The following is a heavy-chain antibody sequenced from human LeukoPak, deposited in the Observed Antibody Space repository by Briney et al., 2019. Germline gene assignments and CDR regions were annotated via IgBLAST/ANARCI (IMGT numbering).Heavy chain of an antibody. CDR1: GFSFSDYY. CDR3: AREGIAVAGTGYYMDV. V-gene: IGHV3-11*04. J-gene: IGHJ6*03. D-gene: IGHD6-19*01. CDR2: ITSSDRTT. Sequence: MPGGSLRLSCAASGFSFSDYYMSWIRQAPGKGLEWVSHITSSDRTTYYADSVRGRFTMSRDNAKNSLYLQMNSLRAEDTAVYYCAREGIAVAGTGYYMDVWGKGTTVTVSS.